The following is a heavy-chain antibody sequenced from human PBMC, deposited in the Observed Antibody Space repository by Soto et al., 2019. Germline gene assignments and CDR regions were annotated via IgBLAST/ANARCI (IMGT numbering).Heavy chain of an antibody. V-gene: IGHV2-5*02. D-gene: IGHD2-21*02. CDR2: IYWDDDK. CDR3: AHRPPVVVTASDYFDY. CDR1: GFSLSTSGVG. J-gene: IGHJ4*02. Sequence: QITLKESGPTLVKPTQTLTLTCTFSGFSLSTSGVGVGWIRQPPGKALEWLALIYWDDDKRYSPSLKSRLTIPKDPSKNQVVLTMPHMDPVDTATYSCAHRPPVVVTASDYFDYWGQGPLVTVSS.